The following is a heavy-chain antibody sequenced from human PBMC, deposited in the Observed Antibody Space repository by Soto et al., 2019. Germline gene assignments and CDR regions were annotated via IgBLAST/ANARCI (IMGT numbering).Heavy chain of an antibody. CDR3: TRHIPSYSSADDAFDI. CDR2: IRSKANSYAT. J-gene: IGHJ3*02. Sequence: GGSLRLSCAASGFTFSGSAMHWVRQASGKGLEWVGRIRSKANSYATAYAASVKGRFTISRDDSKNTAYLQMNSLKTEDTAVYYCTRHIPSYSSADDAFDIWGQGTMVTVSS. V-gene: IGHV3-73*01. D-gene: IGHD6-19*01. CDR1: GFTFSGSA.